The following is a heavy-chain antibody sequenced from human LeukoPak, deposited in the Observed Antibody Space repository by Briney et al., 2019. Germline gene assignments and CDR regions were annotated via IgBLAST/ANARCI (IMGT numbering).Heavy chain of an antibody. D-gene: IGHD6-6*01. J-gene: IGHJ6*03. Sequence: GGSLRLSCAASGFTFSYYSVNWVRQAPGKGGEGVSYISSSNSTIYYADSVKGRFTITRDNAKSSQYLQMNSLRAEDTAVYYCARAATITVRPGGYYHYYMDFWGKGTTVTVSS. V-gene: IGHV3-48*04. CDR2: ISSSNSTI. CDR3: ARAATITVRPGGYYHYYMDF. CDR1: GFTFSYYS.